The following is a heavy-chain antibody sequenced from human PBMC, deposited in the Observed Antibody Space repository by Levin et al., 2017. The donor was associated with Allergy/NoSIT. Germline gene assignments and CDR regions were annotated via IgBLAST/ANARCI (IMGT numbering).Heavy chain of an antibody. J-gene: IGHJ5*02. D-gene: IGHD1-26*01. CDR1: GYTFTGYY. V-gene: IGHV1-2*02. CDR2: INPNSGGT. Sequence: EASVKVSCKASGYTFTGYYMHWVRQAPGQGLEWMGWINPNSGGTNYAQKFQGRVTMTRDTSISTAYMELSRLRSDDTAVYYCARDPTGGGGSYSNWFDPWGQGTLVTVSS. CDR3: ARDPTGGGGSYSNWFDP.